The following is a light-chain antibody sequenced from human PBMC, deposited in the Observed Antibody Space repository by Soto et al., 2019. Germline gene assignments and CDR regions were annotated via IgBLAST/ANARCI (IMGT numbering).Light chain of an antibody. J-gene: IGKJ4*01. CDR1: QSVARNS. V-gene: IGKV3-20*01. Sequence: EKVLTQSPGRLSLSVGERATLSCRASQSVARNSIAWYQQPVGQPPRLLIYGASGRATGVPDRFSGSGSGTIFTLTIERVEAEDFAVYHCQQYATSPLTFGGGTKLEIK. CDR3: QQYATSPLT. CDR2: GAS.